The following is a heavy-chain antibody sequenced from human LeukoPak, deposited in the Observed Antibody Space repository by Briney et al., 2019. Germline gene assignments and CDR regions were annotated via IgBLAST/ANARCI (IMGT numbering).Heavy chain of an antibody. D-gene: IGHD3-3*01. Sequence: PGGSLRLSCAASGFTFSSYGMSWVRQAPGKGLEWVSAISGSGGSTYYADSVKGRFTISRDNSKNTLYLQMNSLRAEDTAVYYCAKRGSGYNHFDYWGQGTLVAVSS. CDR1: GFTFSSYG. J-gene: IGHJ4*02. V-gene: IGHV3-23*01. CDR2: ISGSGGST. CDR3: AKRGSGYNHFDY.